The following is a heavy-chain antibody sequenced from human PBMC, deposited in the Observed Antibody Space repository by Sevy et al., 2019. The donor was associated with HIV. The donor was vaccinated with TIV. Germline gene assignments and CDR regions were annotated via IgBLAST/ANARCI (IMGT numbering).Heavy chain of an antibody. D-gene: IGHD6-19*01. CDR2: IYYIGST. J-gene: IGHJ4*02. CDR3: ARMDIAVAGSYPFDY. Sequence: SEILSLTCTVSGGSVRSSSYYWGWIRQPPGEGLEWIASIYYIGSTNYNPSLESRVTISVDTSKNQFSLKLISVTAADTAVYYCARMDIAVAGSYPFDYWGQGTLVTVSS. CDR1: GGSVRSSSYY. V-gene: IGHV4-39*01.